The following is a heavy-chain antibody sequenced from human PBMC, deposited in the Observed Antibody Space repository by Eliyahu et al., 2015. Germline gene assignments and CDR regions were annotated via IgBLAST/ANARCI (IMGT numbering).Heavy chain of an antibody. J-gene: IGHJ4*02. CDR1: GGTFSSYT. CDR3: ARDPDGDYVVGDFDY. V-gene: IGHV1-69*08. D-gene: IGHD4-17*01. Sequence: QVQLVQSGAEVKKPGSSVKVSCKASGGTFSSYTISXVRQAPGQGLEWMGRIIPILGIANYAQKFQGRVTITADKSTSTAYMELSSLRSEDTAVYYCARDPDGDYVVGDFDYWGQGTLVTVSS. CDR2: IIPILGIA.